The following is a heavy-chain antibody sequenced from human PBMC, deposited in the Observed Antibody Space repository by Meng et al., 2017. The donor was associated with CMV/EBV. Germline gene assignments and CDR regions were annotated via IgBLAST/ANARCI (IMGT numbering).Heavy chain of an antibody. Sequence: LHVQASGPGLVKPSETLSLTCTVSGGSISSSSYYWGWIRQPPGKGLEWIGSIYYSGSTYYNPSLKSRVTISVDTSKNQFSLKLSAVTAADTAVYYCARAIVLMVYAENWFDPWGQGTLVTVSS. CDR2: IYYSGST. J-gene: IGHJ5*02. CDR1: GGSISSSSYY. CDR3: ARAIVLMVYAENWFDP. V-gene: IGHV4-39*07. D-gene: IGHD2-8*01.